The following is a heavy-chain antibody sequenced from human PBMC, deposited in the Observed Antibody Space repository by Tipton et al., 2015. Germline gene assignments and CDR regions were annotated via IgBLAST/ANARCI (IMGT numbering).Heavy chain of an antibody. CDR1: GGSISSSNW. J-gene: IGHJ4*02. CDR3: ARRCGGDCYWGYYFDY. CDR2: IYQSGNT. V-gene: IGHV4-4*02. D-gene: IGHD2-21*01. Sequence: SLRLSCAVSGGSISSSNWWTWVRQPPGKGLEWIGKIYQSGNTNYNPSLKSRVTISADKSKNQFSLKLKSVTAADTAVYYCARRCGGDCYWGYYFDYWGQGTLVNVSS.